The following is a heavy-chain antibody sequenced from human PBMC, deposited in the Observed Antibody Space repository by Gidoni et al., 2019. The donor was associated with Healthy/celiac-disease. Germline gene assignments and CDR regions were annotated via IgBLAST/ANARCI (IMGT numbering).Heavy chain of an antibody. CDR1: GFTFSSYG. V-gene: IGHV3-33*01. CDR2: IWYDGSNK. CDR3: AFLPLYYYYGMDV. Sequence: QVQLVESGGGVVQPGRSLRLSCAASGFTFSSYGMHWVRQAPGKGLGWVAVIWYDGSNKYYADSVKGRFTISRDNSKNTLYLQMNSLRAEDTAVYYCAFLPLYYYYGMDVWGQGTTVTVSS. J-gene: IGHJ6*02.